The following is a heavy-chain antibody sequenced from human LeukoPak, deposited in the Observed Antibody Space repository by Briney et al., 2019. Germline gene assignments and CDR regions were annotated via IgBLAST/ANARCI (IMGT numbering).Heavy chain of an antibody. CDR2: ISSSSSYI. J-gene: IGHJ6*02. CDR1: GFTFSSYS. CDR3: ARPRPNGDYYGMDV. D-gene: IGHD2-8*01. V-gene: IGHV3-21*01. Sequence: GGSLRLSCAASGFTFSSYSMNWVRQAPGKGLEWVSSISSSSSYIYYADSVKGRFTISRDNAKNSLYLQMHSLRAEDTAMYYCARPRPNGDYYGMDVRGQGTTVTVSS.